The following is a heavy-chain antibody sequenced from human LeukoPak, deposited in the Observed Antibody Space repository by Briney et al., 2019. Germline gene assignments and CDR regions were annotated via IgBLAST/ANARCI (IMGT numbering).Heavy chain of an antibody. J-gene: IGHJ4*02. D-gene: IGHD5-24*01. CDR3: ARGWGAEMATISRRRSKFDY. CDR2: INYSGST. CDR1: GGFFSGYY. Sequence: SETLSLTCAVYGGFFSGYYWSWIRQPPGKGVEWIGEINYSGSTNYNPSLKSRVTISVDTSNNQLSLKLSSVTAADTAVYYCARGWGAEMATISRRRSKFDYWGQGTLVTVSS. V-gene: IGHV4-34*01.